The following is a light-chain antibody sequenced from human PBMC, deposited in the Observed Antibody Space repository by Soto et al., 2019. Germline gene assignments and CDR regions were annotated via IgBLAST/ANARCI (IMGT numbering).Light chain of an antibody. CDR3: GTWDNSLSVWV. V-gene: IGLV1-51*01. CDR2: DNN. Sequence: QSVLTQPPSVSAAPGQKVTISCSGGSSNIGNNYVSWYQQVPGTAPKLLIHDNNKRPSGIPDRFSGSKSATSATLGITGLQTGDEADYYCGTWDNSLSVWVFGGGTKVTVL. CDR1: SSNIGNNY. J-gene: IGLJ3*02.